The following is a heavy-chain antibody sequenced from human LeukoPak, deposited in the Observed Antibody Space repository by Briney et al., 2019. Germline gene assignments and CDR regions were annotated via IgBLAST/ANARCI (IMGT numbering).Heavy chain of an antibody. V-gene: IGHV3-48*01. D-gene: IGHD2-15*01. CDR2: ISSISSTI. CDR3: ARVAQYCCGGSCYSFVFDY. J-gene: IGHJ4*02. Sequence: PGRSLSLSCAVSGFTFSTHGMSWVRQAPGRGLGWVSYISSISSTIYYADSVKGRFTISRDNAKNSLYLQMHSLRAEDTAVYYCARVAQYCCGGSCYSFVFDYWGQGTLVTVSS. CDR1: GFTFSTHG.